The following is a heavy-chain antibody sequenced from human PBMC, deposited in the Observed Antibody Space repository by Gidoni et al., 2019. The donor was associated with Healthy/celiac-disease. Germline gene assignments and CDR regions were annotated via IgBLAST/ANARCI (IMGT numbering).Heavy chain of an antibody. CDR2: IRSKAYGGTT. V-gene: IGHV3-49*05. Sequence: EVQLVESGGGLVKPGRSLRLSCTASGFTFGDYAMSWFRQAPGTGLEWVGFIRSKAYGGTTEDAASVKGRFTISRDDSKSIAYLQMNSLKTEDTAVYYCTTTDLNYYDNSPPSDYWGQGTLVTVSS. CDR3: TTTDLNYYDNSPPSDY. CDR1: GFTFGDYA. D-gene: IGHD3-22*01. J-gene: IGHJ4*02.